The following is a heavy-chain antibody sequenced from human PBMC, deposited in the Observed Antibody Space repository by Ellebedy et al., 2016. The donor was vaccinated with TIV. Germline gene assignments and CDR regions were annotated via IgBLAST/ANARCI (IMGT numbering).Heavy chain of an antibody. CDR3: ARDTRFIDHQHNWFDP. Sequence: GESLKISCAASGFIFSDYYMSWIRQAPGKGREWVSYISSGGSTIYYADSVKGRFTISRDNAKNSLYLQMNTLRAEDTAVYYCARDTRFIDHQHNWFDPWGQGTLVTVSS. J-gene: IGHJ5*02. CDR2: ISSGGSTI. CDR1: GFIFSDYY. D-gene: IGHD2-2*01. V-gene: IGHV3-11*01.